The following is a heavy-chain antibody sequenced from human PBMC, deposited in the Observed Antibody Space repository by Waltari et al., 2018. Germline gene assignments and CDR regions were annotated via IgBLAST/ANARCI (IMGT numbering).Heavy chain of an antibody. D-gene: IGHD5-12*01. CDR1: GFSFGGFA. V-gene: IGHV3-23*01. J-gene: IGHJ4*02. Sequence: QLLESGGGLVQPGGSLRLSCAASGFSFGGFAMHWVRQAPGKGLDWVSGLSGSGATTYYADSVRGRFTVSRDNSRNTVDLQMNSLRAEDTAVYYCAKAFRGYSGSYFDIWGRGTLVAVS. CDR2: LSGSGATT. CDR3: AKAFRGYSGSYFDI.